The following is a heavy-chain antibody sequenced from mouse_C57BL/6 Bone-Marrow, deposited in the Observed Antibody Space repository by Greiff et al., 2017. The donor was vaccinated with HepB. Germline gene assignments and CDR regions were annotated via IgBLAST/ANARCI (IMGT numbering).Heavy chain of an antibody. D-gene: IGHD2-4*01. CDR2: IYPRSGNT. Sequence: VQLQQSGAELARPGASVKLSCKASGYTFTSYGISWVKQRTGQGLEWIGEIYPRSGNTYYNEKFKGKATLTADKASSTANMELRSLTSEDSAVYFCARSGDYDSAWFAYWGQGTLVTVSA. CDR3: ARSGDYDSAWFAY. CDR1: GYTFTSYG. V-gene: IGHV1-81*01. J-gene: IGHJ3*01.